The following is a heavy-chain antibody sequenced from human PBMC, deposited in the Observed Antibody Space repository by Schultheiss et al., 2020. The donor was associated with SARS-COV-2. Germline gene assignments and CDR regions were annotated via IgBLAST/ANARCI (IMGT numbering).Heavy chain of an antibody. CDR3: ARVVEQLILGGGMDV. V-gene: IGHV4-59*01. CDR1: GGSISSYY. Sequence: SETLSLTCTVSGGSISSYYWSWIRQPPGKGLEWIGYIYESGSTNYNPSLKSRVTISVDTSKNQFSLRLSSVTAADTAVYYCARVVEQLILGGGMDVWGQGTTVTVSS. D-gene: IGHD6-13*01. CDR2: IYESGST. J-gene: IGHJ6*02.